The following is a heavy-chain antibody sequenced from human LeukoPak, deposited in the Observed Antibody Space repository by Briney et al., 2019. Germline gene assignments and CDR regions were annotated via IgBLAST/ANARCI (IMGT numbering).Heavy chain of an antibody. D-gene: IGHD5-12*01. CDR1: GYTFTSYG. CDR2: ISAYNGNT. V-gene: IGHV1-18*01. Sequence: VASVKVSCKASGYTFTSYGISWVRQAPGQGLEWMGWISAYNGNTNYAQKLQGRVTMTTDTSTSTAYMELRSLRSDDTAVYYCARDSGFKRGYSGYDYVPFDYWGQGTLVTVSS. CDR3: ARDSGFKRGYSGYDYVPFDY. J-gene: IGHJ4*02.